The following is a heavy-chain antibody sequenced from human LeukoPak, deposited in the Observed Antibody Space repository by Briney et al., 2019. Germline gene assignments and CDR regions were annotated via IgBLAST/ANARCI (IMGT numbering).Heavy chain of an antibody. J-gene: IGHJ5*02. CDR1: GGSISSYY. Sequence: SETLSLTCTVSGGSISSYYWSWIRQPAGKGLEWIGRIYTSGSTNYNPSLKSRVTLSVDMSKNQFSLKLSSVTAADTAVYYCAPKELAKDWFDPWGQGTLVTVSS. CDR2: IYTSGST. V-gene: IGHV4-4*07. CDR3: APKELAKDWFDP. D-gene: IGHD6-6*01.